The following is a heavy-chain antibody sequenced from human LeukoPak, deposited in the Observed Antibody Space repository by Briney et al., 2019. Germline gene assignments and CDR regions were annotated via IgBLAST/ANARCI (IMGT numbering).Heavy chain of an antibody. CDR3: ARDGYYYDGSFQY. J-gene: IGHJ4*02. V-gene: IGHV4-38-2*02. D-gene: IGHD3-22*01. CDR1: GYSISSGYF. CDR2: ISHSGST. Sequence: PSETLSLTCAVSGYSISSGYFWVWIRQPPGKGLEWIGSISHSGSTYSKSSLKSRVIISVDTSNNQFSLKLTSVTAADTATYYCARDGYYYDGSFQYWGQGIRVAVSS.